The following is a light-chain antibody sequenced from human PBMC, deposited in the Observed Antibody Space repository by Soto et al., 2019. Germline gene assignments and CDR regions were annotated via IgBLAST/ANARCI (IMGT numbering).Light chain of an antibody. V-gene: IGKV1-39*01. Sequence: DIQMAQSPSSLSASLGDSVSITCWASQSIGDYLNWYQVKPGKAPTLLISDASSLQPGVPPQVSGSGSVTDFTLTISNLQPENVAPYYCQQSPSTLLTFGQGTKVEI. CDR1: QSIGDY. CDR3: QQSPSTLLT. CDR2: DAS. J-gene: IGKJ1*01.